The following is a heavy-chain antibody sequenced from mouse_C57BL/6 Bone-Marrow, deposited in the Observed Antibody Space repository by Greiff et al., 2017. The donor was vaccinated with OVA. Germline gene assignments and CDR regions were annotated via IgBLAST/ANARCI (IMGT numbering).Heavy chain of an antibody. J-gene: IGHJ2*01. V-gene: IGHV1-59*01. CDR1: GYTFTSYW. D-gene: IGHD3-3*01. CDR3: AMGGTGFDY. Sequence: QVQLQQPGAELVRPGPSVKLSCKASGYTFTSYWMHWVKQRPGQGLEWIGVIDPSDSYTNYNQKFKGKATLTVDTSSSTAYMQLSSLTSEDSAVYYCAMGGTGFDYWGQGTTLTVSS. CDR2: IDPSDSYT.